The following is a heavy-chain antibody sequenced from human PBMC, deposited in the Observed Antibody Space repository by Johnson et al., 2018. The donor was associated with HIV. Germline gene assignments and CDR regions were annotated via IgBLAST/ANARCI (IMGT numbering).Heavy chain of an antibody. CDR2: IAHDESIT. J-gene: IGHJ3*02. CDR3: AKGEWGAGTNAFDI. D-gene: IGHD3-16*01. CDR1: GFTFADYG. Sequence: QVQLVESGGGVVQPGGSLRLSCAASGFTFADYGMHWVRQPPGKGLEWVASIAHDESITHYADSVKGRLTISRDNSKNTLYLKMNSLRADDTAVYYCAKGEWGAGTNAFDIWGQGTMVTVSS. V-gene: IGHV3-30*02.